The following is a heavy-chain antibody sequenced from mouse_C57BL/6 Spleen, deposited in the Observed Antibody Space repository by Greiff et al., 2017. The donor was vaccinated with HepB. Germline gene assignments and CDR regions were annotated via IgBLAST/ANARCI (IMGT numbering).Heavy chain of an antibody. CDR2: INPNNGGT. Sequence: VQLQQSGPELVKPGASVKISCKASGYTFTDYYMNWVKQSHGKSLEWIGDINPNNGGTSYNQKFKGKATLTVDKSSSTAYMELRSLTSEDSAVYYCARSANWAVFDYWGQGTTLTVSS. D-gene: IGHD4-1*01. CDR3: ARSANWAVFDY. J-gene: IGHJ2*01. CDR1: GYTFTDYY. V-gene: IGHV1-26*01.